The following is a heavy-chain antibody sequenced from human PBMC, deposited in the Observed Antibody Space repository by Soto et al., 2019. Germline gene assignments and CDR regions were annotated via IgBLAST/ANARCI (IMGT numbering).Heavy chain of an antibody. CDR3: ARGPIMITFGGVIVIRSAFDY. CDR2: INHSGST. V-gene: IGHV4-34*01. Sequence: SETLSLTCAVYGGSFSGYYWSWIRQPPGKGLEWIGEINHSGSTNYNPSRKSRCPISVDTSKNQFSLKLSSVTAADTAVYYCARGPIMITFGGVIVIRSAFDYWGQGTLVTVSS. CDR1: GGSFSGYY. D-gene: IGHD3-16*02. J-gene: IGHJ4*02.